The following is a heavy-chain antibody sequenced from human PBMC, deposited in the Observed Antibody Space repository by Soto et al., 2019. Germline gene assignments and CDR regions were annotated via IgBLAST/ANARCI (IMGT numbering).Heavy chain of an antibody. CDR1: GGSISSGGYY. V-gene: IGHV4-31*03. J-gene: IGHJ5*02. CDR3: ARTMIVVRFDP. Sequence: TSETLSLTCTVSGGSISSGGYYWSWIRQHPGKGLEWIGYIYYSGSTYYNPSLKSRVTISVDTSKNQFSLKLSSVTAADTAVYYCARTMIVVRFDPWGQGTLVTVSS. D-gene: IGHD3-22*01. CDR2: IYYSGST.